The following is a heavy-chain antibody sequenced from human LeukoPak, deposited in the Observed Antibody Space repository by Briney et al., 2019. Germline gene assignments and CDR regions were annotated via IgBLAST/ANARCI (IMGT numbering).Heavy chain of an antibody. V-gene: IGHV5-10-1*01. Sequence: GESLQISCKVSGYRFPSYWITWVRQVPGKGLEWMGRIAPSDSYTNYNPSFEGHVTMSVEKSITTVYLQWSSLKASDTAMYYCVRQPPGVYDTTQNWFDPWGQGTLVTVSS. D-gene: IGHD3-22*01. CDR1: GYRFPSYW. CDR2: IAPSDSYT. J-gene: IGHJ5*02. CDR3: VRQPPGVYDTTQNWFDP.